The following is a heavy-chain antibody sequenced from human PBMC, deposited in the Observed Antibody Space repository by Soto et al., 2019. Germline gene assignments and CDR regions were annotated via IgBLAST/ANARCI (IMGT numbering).Heavy chain of an antibody. V-gene: IGHV3-30*03. CDR1: GFTFSTYA. CDR2: LSYDGSNK. J-gene: IGHJ6*02. Sequence: QVQLVESGGGVVQPGRSLRLSCAASGFTFSTYAMHWVRQAPGKGLEWVAVLSYDGSNKYYADSVKGRFNISRDNSKNTLYLQMNSLRAEDTAVYYCARVVPAAMYYYYGMDVWGQGTTVTVSS. D-gene: IGHD2-2*01. CDR3: ARVVPAAMYYYYGMDV.